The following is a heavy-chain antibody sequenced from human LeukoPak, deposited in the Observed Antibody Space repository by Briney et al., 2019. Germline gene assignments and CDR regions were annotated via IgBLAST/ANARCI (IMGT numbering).Heavy chain of an antibody. CDR1: GYTFTGYY. D-gene: IGHD6-19*01. CDR2: INPNSGGT. V-gene: IGHV1-2*06. J-gene: IGHJ4*02. CDR3: ARVSVAGTPDRDYFDY. Sequence: ASVKASCKASGYTFTGYYMHWVRQAPGQGLEWMGRINPNSGGTSYAQQFRGRVTMTSDTSFSTAYMELSSLRSDDTAVYYCARVSVAGTPDRDYFDYWGQGTLVTVSS.